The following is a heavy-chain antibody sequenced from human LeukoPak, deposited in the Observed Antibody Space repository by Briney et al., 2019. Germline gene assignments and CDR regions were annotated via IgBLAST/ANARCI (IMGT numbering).Heavy chain of an antibody. CDR2: IYYSGST. V-gene: IGHV4-39*01. J-gene: IGHJ5*02. D-gene: IGHD6-19*01. CDR1: GGSISSSSYY. Sequence: PSETLSLTCTVSGGSISSSSYYWGWIRQPPGKGLEWIGSIYYSGSTYYNPSLKSRVTISVDTSKNQFSLKLSSVTAADTAVYYCARKGAVAGTRWFGPWGQGTLVTVSS. CDR3: ARKGAVAGTRWFGP.